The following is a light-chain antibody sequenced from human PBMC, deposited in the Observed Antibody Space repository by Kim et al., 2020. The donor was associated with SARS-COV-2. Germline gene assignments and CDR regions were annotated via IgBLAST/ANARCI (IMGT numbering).Light chain of an antibody. J-gene: IGKJ3*01. CDR1: QTISSW. CDR3: QQGNSFPFT. CDR2: AAT. Sequence: DIQMTQSPSSVSASIGDRVTITCRASQTISSWLGWYQQKPGKAPKLLIYAATTLQTGVPSRFSGSGSGTDFTLTINSLQPEDFATYYCQQGNSFPFTFGPGTKVDI. V-gene: IGKV1-12*02.